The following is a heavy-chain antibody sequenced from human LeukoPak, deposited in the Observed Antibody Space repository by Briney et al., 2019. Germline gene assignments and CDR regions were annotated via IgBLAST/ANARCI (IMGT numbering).Heavy chain of an antibody. V-gene: IGHV3-21*01. J-gene: IGHJ4*02. CDR1: GFTFSSYS. D-gene: IGHD6-19*01. Sequence: GGSLRLSCAASGFTFSSYSMNWVRQAPGEGLEWVSSISSSSSYIYYADSVKGRFTISRDNAKNSLYLQMNSLRAEDTAVYYCARDAPGIAVAGTLSYFDYWGQGTLVTVSS. CDR3: ARDAPGIAVAGTLSYFDY. CDR2: ISSSSSYI.